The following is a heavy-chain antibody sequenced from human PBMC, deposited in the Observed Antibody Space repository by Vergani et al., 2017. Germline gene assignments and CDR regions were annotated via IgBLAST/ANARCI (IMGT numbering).Heavy chain of an antibody. D-gene: IGHD3-10*01. CDR2: IIPIFGTA. J-gene: IGHJ6*02. V-gene: IGHV1-69*13. CDR1: GYTFTSYG. CDR3: ARVSGFGDWLGMDV. Sequence: QVQLVQSGAEVKKPGASVKVSCKASGYTFTSYGISWVRQAPGQGLEWMGWIIPIFGTANYAQKFQGRVTITADESTSTAYMELSSLRSEDTAVYYCARVSGFGDWLGMDVWGQGTTVTVSS.